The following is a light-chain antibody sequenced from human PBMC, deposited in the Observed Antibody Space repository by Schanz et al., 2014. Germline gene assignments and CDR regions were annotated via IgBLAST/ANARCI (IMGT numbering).Light chain of an antibody. CDR1: QSVSST. V-gene: IGKV3D-15*01. CDR2: DAS. J-gene: IGKJ1*01. Sequence: EIVMTQSPATLSVSPGERAALSCRASQSVSSTFLAWYQQKPGQAPRLLIYDASNRATGIPARFSGSGSGTEFNLTISSLQSEDFAVYYCQHYNNWPPVWTFGQGTKVEIK. CDR3: QHYNNWPPVWT.